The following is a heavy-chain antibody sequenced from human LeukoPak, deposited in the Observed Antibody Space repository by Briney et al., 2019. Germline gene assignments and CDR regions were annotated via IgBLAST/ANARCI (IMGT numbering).Heavy chain of an antibody. V-gene: IGHV3-7*01. CDR3: VRDGPAFLDFDY. CDR2: IKPDGSQK. Sequence: PGGSLRLSCVASGFSFNGDWMNWVRQAPGKGPEWVANIKPDGSQKYYVDSVKGRFTISRDNAEKSLFLQMNSLRAEDTAVYYCVRDGPAFLDFDYWGQGTLVTVSS. D-gene: IGHD2-2*01. J-gene: IGHJ4*02. CDR1: GFSFNGDW.